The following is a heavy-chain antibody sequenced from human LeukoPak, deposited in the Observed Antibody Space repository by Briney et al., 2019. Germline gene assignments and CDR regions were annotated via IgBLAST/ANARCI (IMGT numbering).Heavy chain of an antibody. CDR3: AKDTNYYYGSGGYWDY. CDR2: ISWNSGSI. D-gene: IGHD3-10*01. Sequence: GGSLRLSCAASGFTFDDYAMHWVRQAPGKGLEWVSGISWNSGSIGYADSVKGRFTISRDNAKNSLYLQMNSLRAEDTALYYCAKDTNYYYGSGGYWDYWGQGTLVTVSS. J-gene: IGHJ4*02. CDR1: GFTFDDYA. V-gene: IGHV3-9*01.